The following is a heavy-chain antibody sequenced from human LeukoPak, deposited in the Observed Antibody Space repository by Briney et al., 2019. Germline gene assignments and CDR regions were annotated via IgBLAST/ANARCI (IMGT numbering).Heavy chain of an antibody. CDR2: INHSGST. V-gene: IGHV4-34*01. CDR1: GGSFGGYY. J-gene: IGHJ4*02. D-gene: IGHD5-18*01. Sequence: PSETLSLTCAVYGGSFGGYYWSWIRQPPGKGLEWIGEINHSGSTNYNPSLKSRVTISVDTSKNQFSLKLSSVTAADTAVYYCAREQLPHHPLDYWGQGTLVTVSS. CDR3: AREQLPHHPLDY.